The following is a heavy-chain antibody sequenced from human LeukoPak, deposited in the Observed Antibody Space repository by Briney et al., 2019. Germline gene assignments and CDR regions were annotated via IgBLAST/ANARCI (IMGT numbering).Heavy chain of an antibody. Sequence: PSETLSLTCTVSGGSISSGSYYWSWIRQPAGKGLEWIGRIYTSGSTNYNPSLKSRVTISVDTSKNQFSLKLSSVTAADTAVYYCARERFLYGMDVWGQGTTVTVSS. CDR3: ARERFLYGMDV. D-gene: IGHD2-21*01. V-gene: IGHV4-61*02. CDR2: IYTSGST. CDR1: GGSISSGSYY. J-gene: IGHJ6*02.